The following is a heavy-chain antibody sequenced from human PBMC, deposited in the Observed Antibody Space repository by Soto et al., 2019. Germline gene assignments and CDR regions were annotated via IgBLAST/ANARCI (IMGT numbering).Heavy chain of an antibody. D-gene: IGHD3-10*01. Sequence: EVQLVESGGGLVKPGGSLRLSCAASGFTFSSHAMNWVRQAPGKGLEWVSSIDSSSSFIYYADSVKGRFTISRDNAKNSLYLQRSSLRAEDTAVYYCARDPLWFGEIGYFDYWGQGGLVTVSS. CDR1: GFTFSSHA. CDR2: IDSSSSFI. J-gene: IGHJ4*02. CDR3: ARDPLWFGEIGYFDY. V-gene: IGHV3-21*01.